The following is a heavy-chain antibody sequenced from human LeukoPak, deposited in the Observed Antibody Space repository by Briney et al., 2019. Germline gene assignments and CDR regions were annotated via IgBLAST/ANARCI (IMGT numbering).Heavy chain of an antibody. CDR3: AKETSIVGATKAFDY. V-gene: IGHV3-9*01. CDR1: GFTFDDYA. CDR2: ISWNSGSI. J-gene: IGHJ4*02. D-gene: IGHD1-26*01. Sequence: GRSLRLSCAASGFTFDDYAMHWVRQAPGKGLEWVSGISWNSGSIGYADSVKGRFTISRDNAKNSLYLQMNSPRAEDTALYYCAKETSIVGATKAFDYWGQGTLVTVSS.